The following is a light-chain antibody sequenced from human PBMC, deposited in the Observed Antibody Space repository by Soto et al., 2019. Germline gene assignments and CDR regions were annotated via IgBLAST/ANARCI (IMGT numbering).Light chain of an antibody. Sequence: DIVMTQSPLSLPVTPEEPASISCRSIQXLLHSNGYNYLDWYLQKPGQSPQLLIYLGSNRASGVPDRFSGSGSGTDFTLKISRVEAEDVGVYYCMQALQTITFGQGTRLEI. J-gene: IGKJ5*01. CDR2: LGS. CDR3: MQALQTIT. CDR1: QXLLHSNGYNY. V-gene: IGKV2-28*01.